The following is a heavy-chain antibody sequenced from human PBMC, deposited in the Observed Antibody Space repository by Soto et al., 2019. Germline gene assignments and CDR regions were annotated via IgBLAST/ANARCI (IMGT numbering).Heavy chain of an antibody. D-gene: IGHD2-8*02. CDR2: IYYSGST. CDR1: GGSISSGGYY. J-gene: IGHJ3*02. CDR3: ARDGGVEDAFDI. Sequence: QVQLQESGPGLVKPSQTLSLTCTVSGGSISSGGYYWSWIRQHPGKGLEWIGYIYYSGSTYYNPSLKRRVTLSVDTSKNQFSLKLCSVTAADTAVYSCARDGGVEDAFDIWGQGTMVTVSS. V-gene: IGHV4-31*03.